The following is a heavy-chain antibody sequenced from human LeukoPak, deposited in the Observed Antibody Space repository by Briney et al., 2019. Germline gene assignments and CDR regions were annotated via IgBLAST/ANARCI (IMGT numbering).Heavy chain of an antibody. CDR1: GFTLSTNA. CDR2: ISGSGAST. V-gene: IGHV3-23*01. Sequence: PGGSLRLSCLTSGFTLSTNAMSWVRQAPGKGLEWISGISGSGASTYYADSVKGRFTISRDNAKNSLYLQMNSLRDEDTAVYYCASGHTDFWSGYSGMDVWGQGTTVTVSS. CDR3: ASGHTDFWSGYSGMDV. J-gene: IGHJ6*02. D-gene: IGHD3-3*01.